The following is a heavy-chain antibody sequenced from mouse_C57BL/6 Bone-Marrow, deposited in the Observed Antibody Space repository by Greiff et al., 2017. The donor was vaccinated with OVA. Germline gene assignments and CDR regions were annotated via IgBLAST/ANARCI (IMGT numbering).Heavy chain of an antibody. V-gene: IGHV1-69*01. D-gene: IGHD1-1*01. Sequence: QVQLQQPGAELVMPGASVKLSCKASGYTFTSYWMHWVKQRPGQGLEWIGEIDPSDSYTNYNQKFKGKSTLTVDKSSSTAYMQLSSLTSEDSAVYYCARGGAYGSSLYYFDYWGQGTTLTVSS. CDR3: ARGGAYGSSLYYFDY. J-gene: IGHJ2*01. CDR1: GYTFTSYW. CDR2: IDPSDSYT.